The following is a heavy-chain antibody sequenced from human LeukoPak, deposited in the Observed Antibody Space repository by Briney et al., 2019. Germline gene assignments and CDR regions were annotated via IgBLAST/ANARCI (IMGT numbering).Heavy chain of an antibody. V-gene: IGHV3-74*03. CDR1: GITLSSYS. CDR2: TDPNGIT. CDR3: ARSGGIIDY. Sequence: GGSLRLSCAVSGITLSSYSMSWVRQAPGKGLVWASRTDPNGITTYADSVKGRFTISRDNAKNTLYLQMNSLRAEDTARYYCARSGGIIDYWGQGTLVTVSS. D-gene: IGHD3-10*01. J-gene: IGHJ4*02.